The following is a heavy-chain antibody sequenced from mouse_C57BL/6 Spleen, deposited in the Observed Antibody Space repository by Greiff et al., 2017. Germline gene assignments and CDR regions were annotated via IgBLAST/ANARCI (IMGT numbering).Heavy chain of an antibody. V-gene: IGHV1-69*01. Sequence: QVQLQQPGAELVMPGASVKLSCKASGYTFTSYWMHWVQQRPGQGLEWIGEIDPSDSYTNYNQKFKGKSTLTVDKSSSTAYMQLSSLTSEDSAVYYCARAEGYYGNYYAMDYWGQGTSVTVSS. CDR2: IDPSDSYT. D-gene: IGHD2-1*01. CDR3: ARAEGYYGNYYAMDY. CDR1: GYTFTSYW. J-gene: IGHJ4*01.